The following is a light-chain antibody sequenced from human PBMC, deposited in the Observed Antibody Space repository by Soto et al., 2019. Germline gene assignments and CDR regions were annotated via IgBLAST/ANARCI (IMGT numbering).Light chain of an antibody. J-gene: IGKJ2*01. CDR3: QQYGSSPMYT. CDR1: QSVSSSY. Sequence: PGERATLSCRASQSVSSSYLAWYQQKPGQAPRLLIYGASGRATGIPDRFSGSGSGTDFALTISRLEPEDFAVFYCQQYGSSPMYTFGQGTKLEI. V-gene: IGKV3-20*01. CDR2: GAS.